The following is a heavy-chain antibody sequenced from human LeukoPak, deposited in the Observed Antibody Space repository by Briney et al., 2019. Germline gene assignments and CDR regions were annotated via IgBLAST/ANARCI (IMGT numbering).Heavy chain of an antibody. Sequence: SVKVSCKASGGTFSSYAISWVRQAPGQGLEWMGGIIPIFGTANYAQKFQGRVTITADESTSTAYMELSSLRSEDTAVYYCARDGGSGSYYLPPCYYYYMDVWGKGTTVTISS. D-gene: IGHD3-10*01. CDR1: GGTFSSYA. V-gene: IGHV1-69*13. CDR3: ARDGGSGSYYLPPCYYYYMDV. J-gene: IGHJ6*03. CDR2: IIPIFGTA.